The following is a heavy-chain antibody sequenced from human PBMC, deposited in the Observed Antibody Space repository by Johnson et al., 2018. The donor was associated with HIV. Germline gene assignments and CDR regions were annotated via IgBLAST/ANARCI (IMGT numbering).Heavy chain of an antibody. Sequence: QVQLVESGGGVVQPGTSLRLSCAASGFTFTSFAMHWVRQAPGKGLAWVAFISYDGSNKYYADSVKGRFTISRDNAKNSLYLQMNSLRAEDTAVYYCAREYTYGPDAFDIWGQGTRVTVSS. D-gene: IGHD3-10*01. CDR3: AREYTYGPDAFDI. V-gene: IGHV3-30-3*01. CDR1: GFTFTSFA. CDR2: ISYDGSNK. J-gene: IGHJ3*02.